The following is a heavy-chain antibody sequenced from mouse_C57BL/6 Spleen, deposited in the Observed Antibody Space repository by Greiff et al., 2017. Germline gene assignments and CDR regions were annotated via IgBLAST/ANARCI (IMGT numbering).Heavy chain of an antibody. J-gene: IGHJ2*01. CDR3: ARSWALYFDY. CDR1: GYAFSSYW. CDR2: IYPGDGDT. Sequence: SGAELVKPGASVKISCKASGYAFSSYWMNWVKQRPGKGLEWIGQIYPGDGDTNYNGKFKGKATLTADKSSSTAYMQLSSLTSEASAVYFCARSWALYFDYWGQGTTLTVSS. D-gene: IGHD4-1*01. V-gene: IGHV1-80*01.